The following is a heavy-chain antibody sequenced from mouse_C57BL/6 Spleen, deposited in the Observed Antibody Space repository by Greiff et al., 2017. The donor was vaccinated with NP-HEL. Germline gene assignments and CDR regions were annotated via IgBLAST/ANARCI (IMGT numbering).Heavy chain of an antibody. CDR1: GYAFSSYW. CDR2: IYPGDGDT. D-gene: IGHD2-3*01. Sequence: QVHVKQSGAELVKPGASVKISCKASGYAFSSYWMNWVKQRPGKGLEWIGQIYPGDGDTNYNGKFKGKATLTADKSSSTAYMQLSSLTSEDSAVYFCARNDGYYERVWFAYWGQGTLVTVSA. V-gene: IGHV1-80*01. CDR3: ARNDGYYERVWFAY. J-gene: IGHJ3*01.